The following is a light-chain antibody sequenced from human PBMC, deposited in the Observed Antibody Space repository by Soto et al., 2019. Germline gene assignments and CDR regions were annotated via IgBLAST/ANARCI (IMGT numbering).Light chain of an antibody. Sequence: DIQITQSPASLSASVGDRVTITCRASHTITRYLNWYQQKSGQAPKLLINAASTLRSGVPSRFSGSGSGTEFTLTISSLQPDDFATYYCQQYNSYSWPFGQGTNVDVK. CDR2: AAS. V-gene: IGKV1-9*01. CDR3: QQYNSYSWP. CDR1: HTITRY. J-gene: IGKJ1*01.